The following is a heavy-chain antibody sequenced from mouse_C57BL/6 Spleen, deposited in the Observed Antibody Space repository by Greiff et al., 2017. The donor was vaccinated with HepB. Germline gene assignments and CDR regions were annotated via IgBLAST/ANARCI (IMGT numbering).Heavy chain of an antibody. CDR1: GYTFTSYW. V-gene: IGHV1-50*01. CDR2: IDPSDSYT. CDR3: ARYGYSDY. Sequence: QVQLKQSGAELVKPGASVKLSCKASGYTFTSYWMQWVKQRPGQGLEWIGEIDPSDSYTNYNQKFKGKATLTVDTSSSTAYMQLSSLTSEDSAVYYCARYGYSDYWGQGTTLTVSS. D-gene: IGHD2-2*01. J-gene: IGHJ2*01.